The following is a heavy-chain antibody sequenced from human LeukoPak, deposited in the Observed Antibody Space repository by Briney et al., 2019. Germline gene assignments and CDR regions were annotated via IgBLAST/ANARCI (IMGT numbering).Heavy chain of an antibody. CDR2: INPNSGET. V-gene: IGHV1-2*02. Sequence: ASVKVSCKTSGSTFTGAYMHWVRQAPGQGLEWMGWINPNSGETKFAQKFQGRVTMTRDTSISTAYMELSRLRSDDTAVYYCARVYSEPDWGQGTLVTVSS. D-gene: IGHD5-18*01. CDR3: ARVYSEPD. J-gene: IGHJ4*02. CDR1: GSTFTGAY.